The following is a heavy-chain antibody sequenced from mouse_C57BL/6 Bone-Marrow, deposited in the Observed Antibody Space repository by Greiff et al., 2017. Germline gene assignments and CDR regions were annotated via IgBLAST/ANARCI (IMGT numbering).Heavy chain of an antibody. D-gene: IGHD3-2*02. J-gene: IGHJ3*01. CDR1: GFNIKDDY. Sequence: VQLKESGAELVRPGASVKLSCTASGFNIKDDYMHWVKQRPEQGLEWIGWIDPENGDTEYASEFQGKATITADTSSNTAYLQLSSLTSEDTAVYYCTKRSGFAYWGQGTLVTVSA. CDR2: IDPENGDT. CDR3: TKRSGFAY. V-gene: IGHV14-4*01.